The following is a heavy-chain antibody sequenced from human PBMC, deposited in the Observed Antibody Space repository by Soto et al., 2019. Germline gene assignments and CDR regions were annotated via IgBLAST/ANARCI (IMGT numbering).Heavy chain of an antibody. D-gene: IGHD4-17*01. Sequence: QVQLVQSGAEVKKPGASVKVTCKASGYTFITYGINWVRQAPGQGLEWMGWISGYNGNTKYAQKFQGRVTMTTDTSTSRSYMELRSLRSDDTAVYYCARGDYGGGADHWGQGTLVTVSS. V-gene: IGHV1-18*01. CDR1: GYTFITYG. CDR2: ISGYNGNT. CDR3: ARGDYGGGADH. J-gene: IGHJ4*02.